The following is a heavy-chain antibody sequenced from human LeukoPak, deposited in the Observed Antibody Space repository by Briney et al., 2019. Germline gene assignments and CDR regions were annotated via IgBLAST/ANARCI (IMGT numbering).Heavy chain of an antibody. CDR3: SRERDSNWFDP. J-gene: IGHJ5*02. CDR1: EFTFSRYW. CDR2: VSPDGLTT. V-gene: IGHV3-74*03. Sequence: PGESLRLSCAASEFTFSRYWMHWVRQAPGKGLVWVSRVSPDGLTTKYADSVKGRFTISRDNAKNTPYLQMNSLRDEDTAMYYCSRERDSNWFDPWGQGTLVTVSS.